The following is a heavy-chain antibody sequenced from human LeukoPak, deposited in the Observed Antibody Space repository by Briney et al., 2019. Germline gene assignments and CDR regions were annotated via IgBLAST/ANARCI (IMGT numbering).Heavy chain of an antibody. CDR1: GFTFSSYW. J-gene: IGHJ4*02. CDR3: ARVSDTRTTYYDFWSGYYAKQNFDY. Sequence: GGSLRLSCAASGFTFSSYWMSWVRQAPGKGLDWVANIKQDGSEKYYVDSVKGRFTISRDNAKNSLYLQMNSLRAEDTAVYYCARVSDTRTTYYDFWSGYYAKQNFDYWGQGALVTVSS. CDR2: IKQDGSEK. D-gene: IGHD3-3*01. V-gene: IGHV3-7*01.